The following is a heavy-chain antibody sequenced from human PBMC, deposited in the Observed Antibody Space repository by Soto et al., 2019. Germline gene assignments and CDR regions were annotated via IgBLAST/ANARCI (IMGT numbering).Heavy chain of an antibody. CDR1: GSSISSYY. CDR3: ARSDGRY. Sequence: SETLSLTCTVSGSSISSYYWSWIRQPPGKGLEWIGYIYYSGSTNYNPSLKSRVTISVDTSKNQFSLRLSSVTAADTAVYYCARSDGRYWGQGTLVTVSS. J-gene: IGHJ4*02. V-gene: IGHV4-59*01. CDR2: IYYSGST.